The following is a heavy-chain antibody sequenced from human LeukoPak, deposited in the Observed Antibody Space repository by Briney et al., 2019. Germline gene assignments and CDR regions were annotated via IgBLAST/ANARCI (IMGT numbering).Heavy chain of an antibody. J-gene: IGHJ4*02. CDR2: ISSSSCYI. D-gene: IGHD1-26*01. Sequence: GGSLRLSCAASGFTFSSYSMNWVRQAPGKGLEWVSSISSSSCYIYYADSVKGRFTISRDNAKNSLYLQMNSLRAEDTAVYYCARTGGSYSDYFDYWGQGTLVTVSS. CDR3: ARTGGSYSDYFDY. CDR1: GFTFSSYS. V-gene: IGHV3-21*01.